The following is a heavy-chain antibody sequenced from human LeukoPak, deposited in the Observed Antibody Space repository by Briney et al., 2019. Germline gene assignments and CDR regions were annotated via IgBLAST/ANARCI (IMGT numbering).Heavy chain of an antibody. J-gene: IGHJ3*02. D-gene: IGHD2-15*01. CDR2: ISDSGGST. CDR1: GFTFSTYA. CDR3: ARDPRGRIGAFDI. V-gene: IGHV3-23*01. Sequence: GGTLRLSCAASGFTFSTYAMSWVRQAPGKGLEGVSGISDSGGSTYYADSVKGRFTISRDNAKNSLYLQMNSLRAEDTAVYYCARDPRGRIGAFDIWGQGTMVTVSS.